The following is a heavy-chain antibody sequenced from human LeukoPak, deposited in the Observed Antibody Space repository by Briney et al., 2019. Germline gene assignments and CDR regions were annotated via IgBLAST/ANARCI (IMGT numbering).Heavy chain of an antibody. Sequence: GGSLRLSCAASGFTFSSYAMHWVRQAPGKGLEYVSAISSNGGSTYYANSVKGRFTISRDNSKNTLYLQMGSLRAEDMAVYYCARDSFDSSGYFGYWGQGTLVTVSS. CDR3: ARDSFDSSGYFGY. CDR1: GFTFSSYA. V-gene: IGHV3-64*01. CDR2: ISSNGGST. D-gene: IGHD3-22*01. J-gene: IGHJ4*02.